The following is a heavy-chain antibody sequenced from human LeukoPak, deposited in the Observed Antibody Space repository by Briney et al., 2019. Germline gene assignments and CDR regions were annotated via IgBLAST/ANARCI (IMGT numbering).Heavy chain of an antibody. CDR3: ATISGSFEYLDY. CDR2: ISASGGVT. CDR1: GFTFSSYA. J-gene: IGHJ4*02. Sequence: GFLRLSCAASGFTFSSYAMSWVRQAPGKGLEWVSGISASGGVTYSAESVRGRFTISRDNSKNTLYLQMNSLRVDDTAAYYCATISGSFEYLDYWGQGTLVTVSS. V-gene: IGHV3-23*01. D-gene: IGHD1-26*01.